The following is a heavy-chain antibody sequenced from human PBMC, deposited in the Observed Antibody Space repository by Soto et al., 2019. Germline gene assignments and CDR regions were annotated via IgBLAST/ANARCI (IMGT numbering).Heavy chain of an antibody. Sequence: SETLSLTCTVSGGSISSGGYYWSWIRQHPGKGLEWIGYIYYSGSTYYNPPLKSRVTISVDTSKNQFSLRLSSVTAADTAVYYCAREPGYYDSSGYFALFDIWGQGTMVTVSS. CDR3: AREPGYYDSSGYFALFDI. CDR2: IYYSGST. J-gene: IGHJ3*02. CDR1: GGSISSGGYY. D-gene: IGHD3-22*01. V-gene: IGHV4-31*03.